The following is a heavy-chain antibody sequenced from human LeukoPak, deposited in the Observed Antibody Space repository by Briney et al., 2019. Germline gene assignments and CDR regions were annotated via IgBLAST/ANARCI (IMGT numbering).Heavy chain of an antibody. J-gene: IGHJ4*02. D-gene: IGHD3-10*01. V-gene: IGHV3-23*01. CDR3: AKSPEGGSYGSRRYYHPLDF. CDR1: GFTFSSYA. CDR2: ISGTGGST. Sequence: GGSLRLSCAASGFTFSSYAMSWVRQAPGKGLEWVSAISGTGGSTYYAASVKGRFTLSRDNSKNTLYLQMNSLRAGDTALYYCAKSPEGGSYGSRRYYHPLDFWGQGTLVPVSS.